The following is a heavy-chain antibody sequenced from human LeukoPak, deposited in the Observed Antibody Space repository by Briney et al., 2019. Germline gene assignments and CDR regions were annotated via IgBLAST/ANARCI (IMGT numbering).Heavy chain of an antibody. J-gene: IGHJ4*02. D-gene: IGHD6-6*01. CDR2: IIPIFGTA. CDR3: ARDQEYSSTRGGYFDY. CDR1: GGTLSSYA. V-gene: IGHV1-69*13. Sequence: ASVKVSCKASGGTLSSYAISWVRQAPGQGLEWMGGIIPIFGTANYAQKFQGRVTITADESTSTAYMELSSLRSEDTAVYYCARDQEYSSTRGGYFDYWGQGTLVTVSS.